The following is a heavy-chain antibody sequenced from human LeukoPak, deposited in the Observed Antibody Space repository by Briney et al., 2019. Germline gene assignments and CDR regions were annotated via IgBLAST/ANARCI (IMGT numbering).Heavy chain of an antibody. CDR3: ARAPDKRISGWYRGGYYYYMDV. V-gene: IGHV1-8*01. D-gene: IGHD6-19*01. CDR1: GYTFTSYD. Sequence: ASVKVSCKASGYTFTSYDINWVRQATGQGLEWMGWMNPNSGNTGYAQKFQGRVTMTRNTSISTAYMELSSLRSEDTAVYYCARAPDKRISGWYRGGYYYYMDVWGKGTTVTVSS. CDR2: MNPNSGNT. J-gene: IGHJ6*03.